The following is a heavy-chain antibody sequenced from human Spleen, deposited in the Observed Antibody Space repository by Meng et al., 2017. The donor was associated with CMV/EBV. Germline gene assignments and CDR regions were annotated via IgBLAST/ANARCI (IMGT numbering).Heavy chain of an antibody. D-gene: IGHD3-3*01. CDR3: ASLEWLSQ. CDR2: IYSGGST. CDR1: GFTVSSNY. J-gene: IGHJ4*02. Sequence: GESLKISCAASGFTVSSNYMSWVRQAPGKGLEWVSVIYSGGSTYYADSVKGRFTISRDNAKNSLYLQMNSLRAEDTAVYYCASLEWLSQWGQGTLVTVSS. V-gene: IGHV3-53*01.